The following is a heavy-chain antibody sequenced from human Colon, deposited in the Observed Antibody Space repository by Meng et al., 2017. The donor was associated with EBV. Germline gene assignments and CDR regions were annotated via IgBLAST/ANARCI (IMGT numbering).Heavy chain of an antibody. Sequence: QVQLQESGPGLVKPSQXLSLTCTVSGGSISSGDYYWSWIRQPPGKGLEWIGEIYHSGRTNYNPSVKSRVSMSVDKSQNHFSLRLSSVTAADTAVYYCTTLYGDSISWGQGTRVTVS. J-gene: IGHJ4*02. D-gene: IGHD4-17*01. CDR2: IYHSGRT. V-gene: IGHV4-30-4*03. CDR3: TTLYGDSIS. CDR1: GGSISSGDYY.